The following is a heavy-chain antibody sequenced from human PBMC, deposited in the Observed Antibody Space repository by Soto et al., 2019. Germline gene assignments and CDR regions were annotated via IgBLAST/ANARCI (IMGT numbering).Heavy chain of an antibody. Sequence: ASVKVSCKPSGYTFTGYYMHWLRQAPGQGLEWMGWINPNNGGTNYAQKFQARVTMTRDTSINTVYMELSRLRSDDTAVYYCARGGQLWFPAFDYWGQGTLVTVSS. CDR2: INPNNGGT. J-gene: IGHJ4*02. D-gene: IGHD3-10*01. V-gene: IGHV1-2*02. CDR1: GYTFTGYY. CDR3: ARGGQLWFPAFDY.